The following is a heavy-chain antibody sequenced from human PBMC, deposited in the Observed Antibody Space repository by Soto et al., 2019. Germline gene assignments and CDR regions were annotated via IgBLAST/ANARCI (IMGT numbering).Heavy chain of an antibody. J-gene: IGHJ5*02. CDR3: ARPYSSHDGNWFDP. V-gene: IGHV1-69*12. D-gene: IGHD6-13*01. CDR1: GGSFSSYA. Sequence: QVQLVQSGAEVKKPRSSVKVSCKASGGSFSSYAISWVRQAPGQGLEWMGGIIPIFGTANYAQKFQGRVTITADESTSTAYMELSSLRSDDTAVYYCARPYSSHDGNWFDPWGQGTLVTVSS. CDR2: IIPIFGTA.